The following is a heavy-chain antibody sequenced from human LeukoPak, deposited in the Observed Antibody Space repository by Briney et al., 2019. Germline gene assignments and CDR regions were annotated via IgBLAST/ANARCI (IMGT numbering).Heavy chain of an antibody. CDR1: GFTFSTYA. CDR3: ARAYYDILTGYPQDAFDI. J-gene: IGHJ3*02. D-gene: IGHD3-9*01. Sequence: QSGGSLRLSCAASGFTFSTYAIHWVRQAPGKGLEWVSVISYDAKNIYYADSVRGRFTISRDNSKNTLYLQMNSLRPDDTAVYYCARAYYDILTGYPQDAFDIWGQGTMVTVSS. V-gene: IGHV3-30*04. CDR2: ISYDAKNI.